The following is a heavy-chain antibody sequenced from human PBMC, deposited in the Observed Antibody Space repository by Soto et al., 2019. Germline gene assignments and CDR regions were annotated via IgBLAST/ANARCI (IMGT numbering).Heavy chain of an antibody. CDR3: ARAAEWDPRVVEANQDDHFDY. Sequence: QVPLVQSGAEVKKPGASVKVSCKASGYTFTSYAIHWVRQAPGQSLEWMGWVDTGNGNTKYSQKFQGSVTITRDTYANTADMELSSLRSADTAVYYCARAAEWDPRVVEANQDDHFDYWGQGTLVTAAS. J-gene: IGHJ4*02. CDR1: GYTFTSYA. CDR2: VDTGNGNT. D-gene: IGHD1-26*01. V-gene: IGHV1-3*04.